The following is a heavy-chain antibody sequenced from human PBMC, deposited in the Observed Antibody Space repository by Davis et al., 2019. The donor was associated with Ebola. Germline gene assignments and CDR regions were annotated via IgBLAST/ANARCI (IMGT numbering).Heavy chain of an antibody. CDR1: GYTFTTYG. V-gene: IGHV1-18*01. Sequence: ASVKVSCKASGYTFTTYGMSWVRQAPGQGLEWMGWINANNGYTNYVQKFQGRISMATDTSTTTAYLELRSLRSDDTAVYYCARAVPYSYDDSGYFYADYYYYYMDVWGKGTTVTVSS. CDR2: INANNGYT. J-gene: IGHJ6*03. D-gene: IGHD3-22*01. CDR3: ARAVPYSYDDSGYFYADYYYYYMDV.